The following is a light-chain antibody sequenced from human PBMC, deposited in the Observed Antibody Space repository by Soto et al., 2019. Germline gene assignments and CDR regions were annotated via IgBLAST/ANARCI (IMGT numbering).Light chain of an antibody. J-gene: IGLJ1*01. CDR2: EVS. Sequence: QSALTQPASVSGSPGQSIIISCTGSSSDVGTYNLVSWYQQHPGKAPKLMISEVSKRPSGVSDRFSGSKSGNTASLTISGLQAEDGADYYCSTYAGTNTPFVFGTGTKLTVL. CDR3: STYAGTNTPFV. V-gene: IGLV2-23*02. CDR1: SSDVGTYNL.